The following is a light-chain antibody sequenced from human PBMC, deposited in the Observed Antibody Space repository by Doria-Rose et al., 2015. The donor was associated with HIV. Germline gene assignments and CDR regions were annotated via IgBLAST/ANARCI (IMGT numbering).Light chain of an antibody. CDR2: GNT. Sequence: QSVLTQPPSVSGAPGQRVAIPCTGSSSNIGAGFDVNWYQQFPRTAPKLLIHGNTNRPSGVPDRFSGSKSGTSASPAISGLRAEDEADYYCQSYDSRLSVYVFGTGTKVTVL. CDR1: SSNIGAGFD. CDR3: QSYDSRLSVYV. J-gene: IGLJ1*01. V-gene: IGLV1-40*01.